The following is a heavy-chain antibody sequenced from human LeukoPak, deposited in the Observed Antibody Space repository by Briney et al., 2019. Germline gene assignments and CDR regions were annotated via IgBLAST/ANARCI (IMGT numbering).Heavy chain of an antibody. CDR1: GGSFSGYY. CDR2: INHSGST. CDR3: ARAPSLGLDFDY. V-gene: IGHV4-34*01. J-gene: IGHJ4*02. Sequence: PSETLSLTCAVYGGSFSGYYWSWIRQPPGKGLKWIGEINHSGSTNYNPSLKSRVAISEDTSKNQFSLKLSSVTAADTAVYYCARAPSLGLDFDYWGQGTLVTVSS.